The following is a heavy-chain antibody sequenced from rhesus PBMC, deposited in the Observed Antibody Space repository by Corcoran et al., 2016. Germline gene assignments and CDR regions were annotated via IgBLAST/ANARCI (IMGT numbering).Heavy chain of an antibody. CDR2: IYGTGGST. CDR3: ARTRLGGYDY. V-gene: IGHV4-169*01. D-gene: IGHD5-12*01. J-gene: IGHJ4*01. Sequence: QLQLQESGPGLVKPSETLSVTCAVSGGSISSSYWSWIRQAPGKGLEWIGFIYGTGGSTNYNPSRKSRVTLSVDTSKNQLSLKLSSVTTADTAVYYCARTRLGGYDYWGQGVLVTVSS. CDR1: GGSISSSY.